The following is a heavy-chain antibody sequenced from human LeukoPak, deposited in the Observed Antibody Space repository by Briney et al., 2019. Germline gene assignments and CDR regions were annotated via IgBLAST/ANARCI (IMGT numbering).Heavy chain of an antibody. CDR1: GFTFSSYG. CDR3: AKVRANRFASFDY. V-gene: IGHV3-23*01. Sequence: GGSLRLSCAASGFTFSSYGMSWVRQAPGKGLEWVSGISGSGGTTYYADSVKGRFTISRDNSKITLYLQMNSLRAEDTAVYYCAKVRANRFASFDYWGQGTLVTVS. J-gene: IGHJ4*01. D-gene: IGHD1/OR15-1a*01. CDR2: ISGSGGTT.